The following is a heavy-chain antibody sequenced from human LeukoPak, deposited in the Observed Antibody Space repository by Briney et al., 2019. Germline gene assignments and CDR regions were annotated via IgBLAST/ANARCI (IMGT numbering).Heavy chain of an antibody. D-gene: IGHD3-3*01. CDR2: INHSGST. J-gene: IGHJ4*02. Sequence: PSETLSPTCAVYGGSFSGYYWSWIRQPPGKGLEWIGKINHSGSTNYNPSLRSRVAISVDTSKNQFSLKLSSVTAADTAMYYCARVPVDYDFWSGYPTSLYYFDYWGQGTLVTVPS. V-gene: IGHV4-34*01. CDR1: GGSFSGYY. CDR3: ARVPVDYDFWSGYPTSLYYFDY.